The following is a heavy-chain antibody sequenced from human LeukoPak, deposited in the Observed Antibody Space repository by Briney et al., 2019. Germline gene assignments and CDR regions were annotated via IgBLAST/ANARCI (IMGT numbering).Heavy chain of an antibody. CDR2: IYYSGST. Sequence: PSETLSLTCAVSGYSISSGYYWGWIRQPPGKGLEWIGSIYYSGSTYYNPSLKSRVTISVDTSKNQFSLKLSSVTAADTAVYYCARLASSSWYYVDYWGQGTLVTVSS. D-gene: IGHD6-13*01. J-gene: IGHJ4*02. CDR1: GYSISSGYY. CDR3: ARLASSSWYYVDY. V-gene: IGHV4-38-2*01.